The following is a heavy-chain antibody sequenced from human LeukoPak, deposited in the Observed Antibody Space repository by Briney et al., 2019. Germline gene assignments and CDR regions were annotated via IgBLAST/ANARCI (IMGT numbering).Heavy chain of an antibody. CDR1: GFTFSGSA. CDR3: ARERAYDFWSGYYYYYYGMDV. V-gene: IGHV3-48*01. CDR2: ISSSSSTI. J-gene: IGHJ6*02. Sequence: GGSLRLSCAASGFTFSGSAMHWVRQAPGKGLEWVSYISSSSSTIYYADSVKGRFTISRDNAKNSLYLQMNSLRAEDTAVYYCARERAYDFWSGYYYYYYGMDVWGQGTTVTVSS. D-gene: IGHD3-3*01.